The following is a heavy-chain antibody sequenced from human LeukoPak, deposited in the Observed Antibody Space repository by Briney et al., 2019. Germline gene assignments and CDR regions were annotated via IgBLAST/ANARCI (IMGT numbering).Heavy chain of an antibody. CDR3: ARYTTNDAFDI. Sequence: GGSLRLSCAGSGFIFNNYAMHWVRQPPGKGLEWVSGISWNSGTIDYADSVRGRFTISRDNAKNSLYLQMNSLRAEDTAVYYCARYTTNDAFDIWGQGTMVTVSS. CDR2: ISWNSGTI. J-gene: IGHJ3*02. CDR1: GFIFNNYA. D-gene: IGHD1-26*01. V-gene: IGHV3-9*01.